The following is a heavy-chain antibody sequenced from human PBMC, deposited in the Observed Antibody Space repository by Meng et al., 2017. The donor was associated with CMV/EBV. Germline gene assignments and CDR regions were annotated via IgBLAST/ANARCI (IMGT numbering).Heavy chain of an antibody. Sequence: ASVKVSCKASGYTFTGYYMHWVRQAPGQGLEWMGWINPNSGGTNYAQKFQGRVTVTRDTSISTAYMELSRLRSDDTAVYYCARDLYDDFWSGYYLYYGMDVWGQGTTVTVSS. V-gene: IGHV1-2*02. D-gene: IGHD3-3*01. CDR1: GYTFTGYY. CDR3: ARDLYDDFWSGYYLYYGMDV. J-gene: IGHJ6*02. CDR2: INPNSGGT.